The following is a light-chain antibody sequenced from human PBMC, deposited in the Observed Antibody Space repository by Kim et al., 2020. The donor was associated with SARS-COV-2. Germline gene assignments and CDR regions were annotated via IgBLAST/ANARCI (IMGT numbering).Light chain of an antibody. V-gene: IGKV1-39*01. CDR3: QQSHSTPPYT. CDR2: AAS. CDR1: QSISRY. Sequence: DIQMTQSPSSLSASVGDRVTITCRTSQSISRYLNWYQQKPGKAPKLLIYAASSLESGVLSRFSGSGSGTDFTLTISSLQPEDFATYYCQQSHSTPPYTFGQGTKLEI. J-gene: IGKJ2*01.